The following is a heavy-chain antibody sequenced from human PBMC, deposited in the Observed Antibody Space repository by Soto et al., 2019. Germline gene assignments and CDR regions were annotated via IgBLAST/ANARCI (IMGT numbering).Heavy chain of an antibody. CDR1: GYSISIGCY. D-gene: IGHD3-22*01. J-gene: IGHJ4*01. Sequence: SETLSLTCAVSGYSISIGCYWGWIRQPPGRGLEWIGSIYHSGSTYYNPSLKSRVTISVDTSKNQFSLKLTSVTAADTAVYYCARALDHYDSSGYYRPYYFDYWGQGTLVTVSS. CDR3: ARALDHYDSSGYYRPYYFDY. CDR2: IYHSGST. V-gene: IGHV4-38-2*01.